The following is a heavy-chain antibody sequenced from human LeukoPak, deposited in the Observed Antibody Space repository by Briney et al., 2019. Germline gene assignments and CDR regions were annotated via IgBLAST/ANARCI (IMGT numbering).Heavy chain of an antibody. CDR1: GFTFSSYG. J-gene: IGHJ3*02. D-gene: IGHD6-19*01. CDR3: ASLNRIAVAGYDAFDT. CDR2: IWYDGSNK. V-gene: IGHV3-33*01. Sequence: GGSLRLSCAASGFTFSSYGMHWVRQAPGKGLEWVAVIWYDGSNKYYADSVKGRFTISRDNSKNTLYLQMNSLRAEDTAVYYCASLNRIAVAGYDAFDTWGQGTMVTVSS.